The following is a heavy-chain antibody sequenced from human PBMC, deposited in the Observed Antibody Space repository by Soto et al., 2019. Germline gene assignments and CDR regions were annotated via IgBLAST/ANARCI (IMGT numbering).Heavy chain of an antibody. CDR1: GLTFSTYG. CDR2: ISSGAEYV. J-gene: IGHJ6*02. CDR3: ATDGAAGAAMGV. Sequence: EVQLVESGGGLVKPGGSLRLSCAASGLTFSTYGMNWVRQAPGKWLEWVSSISSGAEYVGYADSVEGRLPISRDNAYNSLYRQLHSLRVEDTGVYYCATDGAAGAAMGVWGHGATVPVSS. D-gene: IGHD6-25*01. V-gene: IGHV3-21*01.